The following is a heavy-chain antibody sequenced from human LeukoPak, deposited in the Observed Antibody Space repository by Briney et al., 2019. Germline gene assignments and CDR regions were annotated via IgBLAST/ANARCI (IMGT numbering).Heavy chain of an antibody. CDR1: GGSITSYY. Sequence: PSETLSLTCSVSGGSITSYYWSWIRQSPGKGLEWIGSVYNRVTTYYNPSLKSRATISGDTSKNQFSLRLTYVTAAATAVYFCARDPCPNGGAFTTWGQGPLAPVSS. J-gene: IGHJ5*02. V-gene: IGHV4-59*01. CDR2: VYNRVTT. CDR3: ARDPCPNGGAFTT. D-gene: IGHD2-8*01.